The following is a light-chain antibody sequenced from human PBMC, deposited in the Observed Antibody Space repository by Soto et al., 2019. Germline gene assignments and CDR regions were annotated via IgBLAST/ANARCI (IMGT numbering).Light chain of an antibody. CDR3: GTFAICSTSLYV. CDR2: GVS. V-gene: IGLV2-14*01. Sequence: QPVLTNPSSVSGCPGQPLTISCPGTSSDVGNYNYVSWYQRHPGKAPKVIIYGVSNRPSGVSNRFSGSKSGNTASLTISGLQAEDVCYYYCGTFAICSTSLYVVVTG. CDR1: SSDVGNYNY. J-gene: IGLJ1*01.